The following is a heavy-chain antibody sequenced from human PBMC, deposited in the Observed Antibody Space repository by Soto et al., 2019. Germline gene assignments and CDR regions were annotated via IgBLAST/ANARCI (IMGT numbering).Heavy chain of an antibody. Sequence: VQLVQSGAEVKKPGSSVKVSCKASGGTFSRYAISWVRQAPGQGLEWMGGIIPIFGTANYAEKFPGSVTIAADESTSTAYMELSSLRSEDTAVYYCASGDYDSRGYLSYFDYWGQGTLVAVAS. CDR1: GGTFSRYA. CDR3: ASGDYDSRGYLSYFDY. J-gene: IGHJ4*02. V-gene: IGHV1-69*19. D-gene: IGHD3-22*01. CDR2: IIPIFGTA.